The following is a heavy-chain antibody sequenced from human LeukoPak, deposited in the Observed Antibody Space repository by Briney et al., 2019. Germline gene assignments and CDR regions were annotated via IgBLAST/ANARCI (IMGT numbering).Heavy chain of an antibody. Sequence: GGSLRLSCAASGFTFSSYAMSWVRQAPGKGLEWVSAISGSGGSTYYADSVKGRFTISRDNSKNTLYLQMNSLRAEDTAVYYCARGDYGDYSLTRFDPWGQGTLVTVSS. J-gene: IGHJ5*02. V-gene: IGHV3-23*01. D-gene: IGHD4-17*01. CDR3: ARGDYGDYSLTRFDP. CDR1: GFTFSSYA. CDR2: ISGSGGST.